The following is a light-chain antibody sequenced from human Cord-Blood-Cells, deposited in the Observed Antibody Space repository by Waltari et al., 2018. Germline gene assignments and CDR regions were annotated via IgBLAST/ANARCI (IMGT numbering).Light chain of an antibody. Sequence: SSELTQDPAVSVALGQTVRITCQGDSLRSYYASWYQQKPGQAPVLVIYGKNNRPSGIPDRFSGSSSGHTASLTITGAQAEDEADYYCNSRDSSGNWVSGGGTKLTVL. CDR3: NSRDSSGNWV. CDR1: SLRSYY. V-gene: IGLV3-19*01. CDR2: GKN. J-gene: IGLJ3*02.